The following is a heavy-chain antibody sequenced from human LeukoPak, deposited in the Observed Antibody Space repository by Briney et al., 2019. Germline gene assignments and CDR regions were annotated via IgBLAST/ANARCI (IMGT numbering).Heavy chain of an antibody. Sequence: PSETLSLTCTVSGGSISSSGYYWGWIRQPPGKGPEWIGSFYYSGSTYYNPSLKSRVTISVDTSKNQFSLKLSSVTAADTAVYYCARGVTGTPYYYYYYGMNVWGQGTTVTVSS. CDR2: FYYSGST. J-gene: IGHJ6*02. D-gene: IGHD1-20*01. CDR3: ARGVTGTPYYYYYYGMNV. CDR1: GGSISSSGYY. V-gene: IGHV4-39*01.